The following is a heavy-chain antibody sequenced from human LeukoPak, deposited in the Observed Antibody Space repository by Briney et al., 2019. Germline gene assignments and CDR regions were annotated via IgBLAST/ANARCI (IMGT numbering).Heavy chain of an antibody. CDR2: IYSGGST. J-gene: IGHJ4*02. Sequence: GGSLRLSCAASGLTVSSNYMSWVRQAPGKGLEWVSVIYSGGSTYYADSVKGRFTISRDNSKNTLYLQMNSLRAEDTAVDYYARGGLYYYDSSGYLDYWGQGTLVTVSS. CDR3: ARGGLYYYDSSGYLDY. CDR1: GLTVSSNY. D-gene: IGHD3-22*01. V-gene: IGHV3-66*01.